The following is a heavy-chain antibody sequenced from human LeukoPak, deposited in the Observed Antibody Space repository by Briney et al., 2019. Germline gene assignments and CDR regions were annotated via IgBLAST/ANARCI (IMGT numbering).Heavy chain of an antibody. CDR1: GFTFNSYA. CDR2: ISASGGTT. CDR3: AKEPREYCSSTSCPNWFDS. D-gene: IGHD2-2*01. Sequence: GGSLRLSCAASGFTFNSYAMSWVRQAPGKGLEWVSAISASGGTTYYADSVKGRFTISRDNSENTLFLQMNSLRDEDTAVYYCAKEPREYCSSTSCPNWFDSWGQGTLVTVSS. J-gene: IGHJ5*01. V-gene: IGHV3-23*01.